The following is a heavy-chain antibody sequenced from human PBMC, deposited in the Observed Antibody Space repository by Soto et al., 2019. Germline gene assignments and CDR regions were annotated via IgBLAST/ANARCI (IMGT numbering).Heavy chain of an antibody. CDR3: ERLKANDAFDI. Sequence: SETLSLTCTVSGGSISSSSYYWGWIRQPPGKGLEWIGSIYYSGSTYYNPSLKSRVTISVDTSKNQFSLKLSSVTAADTAVYYCERLKANDAFDIWGQGTMVTVSS. CDR1: GGSISSSSYY. J-gene: IGHJ3*02. V-gene: IGHV4-39*01. CDR2: IYYSGST.